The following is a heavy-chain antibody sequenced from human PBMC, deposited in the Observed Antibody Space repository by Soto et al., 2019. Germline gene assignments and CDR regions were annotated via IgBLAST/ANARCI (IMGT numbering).Heavy chain of an antibody. J-gene: IGHJ6*02. CDR2: IIPIFGTA. D-gene: IGHD3-10*01. CDR1: GGTFSSYA. V-gene: IGHV1-69*06. Sequence: SVMFPFKASGGTFSSYAISWVRQAPGQGLDCIGGIIPIFGTANYAQSFQGRVTITADKSTSTAYMELSSLRSEDTAVYYCARAEGLVTMVRGIIPEGGCYCGMKVWGQGTRV. CDR3: ARAEGLVTMVRGIIPEGGCYCGMKV.